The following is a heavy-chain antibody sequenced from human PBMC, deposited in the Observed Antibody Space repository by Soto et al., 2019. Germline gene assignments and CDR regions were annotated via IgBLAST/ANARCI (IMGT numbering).Heavy chain of an antibody. V-gene: IGHV1-69*12. Sequence: QVQLVQSGAEVKKPGSSVKVSCKASGGTFSSYAISWVRQAPGQGLEWMGGIIPIFGTANYAKKFQGRVTITADETPSRAYMGLSSLRSEDTAVYYCARGTWDGVRPGIYYGKDDWGQGTTVTVSS. D-gene: IGHD3-10*01. CDR3: ARGTWDGVRPGIYYGKDD. CDR2: IIPIFGTA. CDR1: GGTFSSYA. J-gene: IGHJ6*02.